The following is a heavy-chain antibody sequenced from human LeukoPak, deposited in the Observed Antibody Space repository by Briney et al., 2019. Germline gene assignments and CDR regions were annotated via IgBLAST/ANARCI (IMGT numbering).Heavy chain of an antibody. CDR1: GGSMNSYY. CDR2: IYSSGIT. D-gene: IGHD5-24*01. CDR3: ARHDRDGYDYWFDP. V-gene: IGHV4-59*08. J-gene: IGHJ5*02. Sequence: SETLSLTCTVSGGSMNSYYWSWIRQSPGKGLESIGYIYSSGITKYNPSLESRVTLSVDTSKREISLKLTSVTAADTAVYYCARHDRDGYDYWFDPWRQGTLVTVSS.